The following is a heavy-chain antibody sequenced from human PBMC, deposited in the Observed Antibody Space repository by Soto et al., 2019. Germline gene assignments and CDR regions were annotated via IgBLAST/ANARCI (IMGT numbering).Heavy chain of an antibody. D-gene: IGHD2-8*01. J-gene: IGHJ6*02. CDR1: GFTFRNYG. CDR2: ISYDGDNK. V-gene: IGHV3-30*19. Sequence: GGSLRLSCTPSGFTFRNYGLHWVRQAPGKGLEWVALISYDGDNKYYTDSARGRFTVSRDNFKNTLFLQMDSLRPEDTDVYYCVKKIMGYAANSDAMDVWGQGTTVTVSS. CDR3: VKKIMGYAANSDAMDV.